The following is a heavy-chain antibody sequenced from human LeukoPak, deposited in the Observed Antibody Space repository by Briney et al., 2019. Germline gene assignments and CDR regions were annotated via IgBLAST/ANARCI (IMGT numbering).Heavy chain of an antibody. V-gene: IGHV3-74*01. CDR1: GFTFSSYW. CDR3: ARDSPRTGP. J-gene: IGHJ5*02. Sequence: GGSLRLSCAASGFTFSSYWMHWVRQIPGKGLVWVSHIDSDGSGTTYADSVKGRFTISRDNARNTLYLQMNSLRDEDTAVYYCARDSPRTGPWGQGTLVTVSS. D-gene: IGHD1-1*01. CDR2: IDSDGSGT.